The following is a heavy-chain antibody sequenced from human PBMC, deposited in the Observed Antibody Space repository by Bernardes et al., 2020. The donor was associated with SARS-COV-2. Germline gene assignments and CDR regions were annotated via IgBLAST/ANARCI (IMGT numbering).Heavy chain of an antibody. V-gene: IGHV1-18*01. CDR2: ISAYNGNT. J-gene: IGHJ4*02. Sequence: ASVKVSCKASGYTFTSYGISWVRQAPGQGLEWMGWISAYNGNTNYAQKLQGRVTMTTDTSTSTAYMELRSLRSDDTAVYYCARDLFDFWSGYLSEKYDYWGQGTLVTVSS. CDR3: ARDLFDFWSGYLSEKYDY. CDR1: GYTFTSYG. D-gene: IGHD3-3*01.